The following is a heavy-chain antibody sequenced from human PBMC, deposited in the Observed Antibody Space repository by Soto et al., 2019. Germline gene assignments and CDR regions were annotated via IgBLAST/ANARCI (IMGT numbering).Heavy chain of an antibody. V-gene: IGHV1-69*12. Sequence: QVQLVQSGAEVKKPGSSVKVSCKASGGTFSSYAISWVRQAPGQGLEWMGGIIPIFGTANYAQKFQGRVTXXAXESXSTAYMELSSLRSEDTAVYYCARVGDYGDYVYFQHWGQGTLVTVSS. CDR1: GGTFSSYA. CDR2: IIPIFGTA. CDR3: ARVGDYGDYVYFQH. J-gene: IGHJ1*01. D-gene: IGHD4-17*01.